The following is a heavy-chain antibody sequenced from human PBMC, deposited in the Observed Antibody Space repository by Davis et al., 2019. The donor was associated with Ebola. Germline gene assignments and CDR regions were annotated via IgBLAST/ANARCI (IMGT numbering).Heavy chain of an antibody. D-gene: IGHD2-2*01. Sequence: GGSLRLSCAASGFTFTNVWMSWVRQAPGKGLEWVGRIKSKTDGGTTDYAAPVKGRFTISRDDSKNTLYLQMNSLKTEDSAVYYCTADVVPAATRGVYYYYYYMDVWGKGTTVTVSS. V-gene: IGHV3-15*01. CDR3: TADVVPAATRGVYYYYYYMDV. CDR2: IKSKTDGGTT. CDR1: GFTFTNVW. J-gene: IGHJ6*03.